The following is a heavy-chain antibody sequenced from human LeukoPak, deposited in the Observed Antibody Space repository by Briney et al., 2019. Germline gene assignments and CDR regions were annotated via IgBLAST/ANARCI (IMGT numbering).Heavy chain of an antibody. CDR2: ISGSGGST. J-gene: IGHJ4*02. CDR3: AKDYDILTGYYLGYYFDY. D-gene: IGHD3-9*01. CDR1: GFTFSSYA. Sequence: PGGSLRLSCAASGFTFSSYAMGWVRQAPGKGLEWVSAISGSGGSTYYADSVKGRFTISRDNPKNTLYLQMNSLRAEDTAVYYCAKDYDILTGYYLGYYFDYWGQGTLVTVSS. V-gene: IGHV3-23*01.